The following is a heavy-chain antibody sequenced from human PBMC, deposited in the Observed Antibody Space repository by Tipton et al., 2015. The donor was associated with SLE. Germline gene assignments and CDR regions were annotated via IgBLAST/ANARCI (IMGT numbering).Heavy chain of an antibody. CDR2: INHSGST. CDR1: GGSFSGYY. V-gene: IGHV4-34*01. Sequence: TLSLTYAVYGGSFSGYYWSWIRQPPGKGLEWIGEINHSGSTNYNPSLKSRVTISVDTSKNQFSLKLSSVTAADTAVYYCARVARDWYFDLWGRGTLVTVSS. J-gene: IGHJ2*01. CDR3: ARVARDWYFDL.